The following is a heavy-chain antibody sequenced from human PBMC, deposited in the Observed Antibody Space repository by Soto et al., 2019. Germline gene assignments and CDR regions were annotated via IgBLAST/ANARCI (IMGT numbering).Heavy chain of an antibody. CDR2: IYYSGST. Sequence: PSETLSLTCSVSGGSVCSGSSYRSWIRQPPGKGLEWIGYIYYSGSTNYNPSLKSRVTISVDTSKNQFSLKLSSVTAADTAVYYCARDETTDGYDYWGQGTLVTVSS. CDR3: ARDETTDGYDY. V-gene: IGHV4-61*01. D-gene: IGHD4-17*01. CDR1: GGSVCSGSSY. J-gene: IGHJ4*02.